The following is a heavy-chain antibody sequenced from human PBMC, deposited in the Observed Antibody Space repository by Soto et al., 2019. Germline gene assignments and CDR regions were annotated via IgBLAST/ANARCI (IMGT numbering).Heavy chain of an antibody. CDR3: VKDEGIEAMDV. V-gene: IGHV3-21*01. D-gene: IGHD3-3*02. Sequence: VGSLRLSCVTSGFTFSRNGINWVRQARGKGLEWVASITSSGSYVYYADSVKGRFRASRDNAKNSLSLQMDSLRPDDKVIYFCVKDEGIEAMDVWGQGTTVTVSS. CDR1: GFTFSRNG. CDR2: ITSSGSYV. J-gene: IGHJ6*02.